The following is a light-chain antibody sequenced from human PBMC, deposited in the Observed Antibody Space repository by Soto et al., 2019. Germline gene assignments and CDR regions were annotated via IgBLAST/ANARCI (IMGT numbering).Light chain of an antibody. CDR1: QSVLYSSNNKNY. V-gene: IGKV4-1*01. J-gene: IGKJ3*01. CDR2: WAS. CDR3: QQYYGYPPT. Sequence: DIVMTQSPDSLAVSLGERATINCKSSQSVLYSSNNKNYLAWYQHKPGQPPKLLIYWASNRESGVPDRFSGSGSGTDFTLTISSLQAEDVAVYYCQQYYGYPPTFGPGTTVDI.